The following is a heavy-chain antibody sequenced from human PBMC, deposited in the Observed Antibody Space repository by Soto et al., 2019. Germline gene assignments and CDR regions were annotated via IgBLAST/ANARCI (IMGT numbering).Heavy chain of an antibody. J-gene: IGHJ6*03. Sequence: QVQLVESGGGVVQPGRSLRLSCAASGFTFSSYGMHWVRQAPGKGLEWVAVIWYDGSNKYYADSVKGRFTICRDNSKNTLYLQMNSLRAEDTAVYYCARGIGNPDYYYYYYMDVWGKGTTVTVSS. CDR2: IWYDGSNK. D-gene: IGHD1-1*01. CDR1: GFTFSSYG. CDR3: ARGIGNPDYYYYYYMDV. V-gene: IGHV3-33*01.